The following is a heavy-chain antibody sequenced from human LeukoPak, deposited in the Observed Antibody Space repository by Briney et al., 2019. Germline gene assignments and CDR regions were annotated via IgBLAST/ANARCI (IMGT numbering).Heavy chain of an antibody. CDR2: INHSGST. Sequence: SETPSLTCAVYGGSFSGYYWSWIRQPPGKGLEWMGEINHSGSTNYNPSLKSRVTISVDTSKNQFSLKLSSVTAADTAVYYCARGEYYDFWSGYFSCYYYMDVWGKGTTVTVSS. J-gene: IGHJ6*03. V-gene: IGHV4-34*01. CDR3: ARGEYYDFWSGYFSCYYYMDV. D-gene: IGHD3-3*01. CDR1: GGSFSGYY.